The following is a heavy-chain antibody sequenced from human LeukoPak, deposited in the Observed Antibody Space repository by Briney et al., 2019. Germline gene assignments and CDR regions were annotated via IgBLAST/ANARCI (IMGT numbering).Heavy chain of an antibody. CDR2: ISYDGSNK. J-gene: IGHJ4*02. Sequence: GRSLRLSCAASGFTFSSYAMHWVRQAPGKGLEWVAVISYDGSNKYYADSVKGRFTISRDNSKNTLYLQMNSLRAEDTAVYYCAGIQQLLRAGYYFDYWGPGTLVSVSS. CDR3: AGIQQLLRAGYYFDY. V-gene: IGHV3-30-3*01. D-gene: IGHD6-13*01. CDR1: GFTFSSYA.